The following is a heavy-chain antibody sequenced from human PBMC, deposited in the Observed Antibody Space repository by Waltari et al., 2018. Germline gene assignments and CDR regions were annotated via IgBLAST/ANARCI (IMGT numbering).Heavy chain of an antibody. D-gene: IGHD3-22*01. J-gene: IGHJ4*02. CDR2: ISSSSSYI. Sequence: EVQLVESGGGLVKPGGSLRRSCAASGFTFSSYSMNWVRQAPGKGLEWVSSISSSSSYIYYADSVKGRFTISRDNAKNSLYLQMNSLRAEDTAVYYCARDPQYYYDSSGYLWGQGTLVTVSS. V-gene: IGHV3-21*01. CDR1: GFTFSSYS. CDR3: ARDPQYYYDSSGYL.